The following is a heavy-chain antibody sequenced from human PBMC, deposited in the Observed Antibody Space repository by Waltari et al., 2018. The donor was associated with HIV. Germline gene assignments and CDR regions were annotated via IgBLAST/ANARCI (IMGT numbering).Heavy chain of an antibody. CDR1: GFTFKTCS. Sequence: ESGGGRAKPGGTLKLSCSGSGFTFKTCSVSWIRQTPGRGLEWISSISDDSSFIYYADSVKGRFTVSRDNVRNSVFLQINDVRAEDTATYFCGAFLCAEDCRDGFDVWGQGTMVTVS. D-gene: IGHD2-21*02. J-gene: IGHJ3*01. V-gene: IGHV3-21*06. CDR3: GAFLCAEDCRDGFDV. CDR2: ISDDSSFI.